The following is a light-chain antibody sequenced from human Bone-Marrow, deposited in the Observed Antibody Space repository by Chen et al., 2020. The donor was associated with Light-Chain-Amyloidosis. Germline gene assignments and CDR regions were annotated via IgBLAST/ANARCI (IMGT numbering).Light chain of an antibody. J-gene: IGLJ3*02. V-gene: IGLV3-21*03. CDR2: DDS. CDR3: QVCDRSSDRPV. CDR1: NIGSTS. Sequence: YVLTQPSSVSVAPGKTATIACGGNNIGSTSVHWYQQTPGQAPLLVVYDDSDRPSGIPERLSGSNSGNTATLAISRVEAGDEADYYCQVCDRSSDRPVFGGGTKLTVL.